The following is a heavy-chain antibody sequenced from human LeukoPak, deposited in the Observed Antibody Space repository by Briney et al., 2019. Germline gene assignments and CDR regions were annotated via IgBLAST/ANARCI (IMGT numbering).Heavy chain of an antibody. CDR1: GGSISSHY. J-gene: IGHJ5*02. Sequence: PSETLSLTCTVSGGSISSHYWSWIRQPPGKGLEWIGYIYYSGSTNYNPSLKSRVTISVDTSKNQFSLKLSSVTAADTAVYYCARSDYSVDPWGQGTLVTASS. CDR3: ARSDYSVDP. D-gene: IGHD4-11*01. CDR2: IYYSGST. V-gene: IGHV4-59*11.